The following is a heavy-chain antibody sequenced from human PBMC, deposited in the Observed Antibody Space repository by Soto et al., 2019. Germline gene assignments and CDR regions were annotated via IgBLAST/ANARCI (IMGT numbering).Heavy chain of an antibody. J-gene: IGHJ5*02. CDR3: ARGTRGYRFDP. CDR2: VFQRGST. D-gene: IGHD5-18*01. CDR1: GGPISSGGYH. V-gene: IGHV4-31*03. Sequence: QVQLQESGPGLVKPSQTLSLTCTVSGGPISSGGYHWSWIRQYPGEGLEYIGYVFQRGSTFYNPSLRSRVTISVDASNNQFSLKLTSVTAADTAVYYCARGTRGYRFDPWGHGTLVTVSS.